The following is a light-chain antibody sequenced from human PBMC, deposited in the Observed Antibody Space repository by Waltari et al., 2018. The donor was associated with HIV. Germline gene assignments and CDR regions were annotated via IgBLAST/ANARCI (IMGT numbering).Light chain of an antibody. CDR3: QQYNNWPRLAWT. CDR2: GAS. J-gene: IGKJ1*01. V-gene: IGKV3-15*01. Sequence: EIVMTQSPATLSVSPGERATLSCRASQSVSSNLAWYQQKPGQAPRLLMYGASTRATVIPARFSGSGSGTEFTLTISSLQSEDFAVYYCQQYNNWPRLAWTFGQGTKVEIK. CDR1: QSVSSN.